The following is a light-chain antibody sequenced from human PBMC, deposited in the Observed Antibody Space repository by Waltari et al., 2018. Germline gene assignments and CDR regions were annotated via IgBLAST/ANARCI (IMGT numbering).Light chain of an antibody. V-gene: IGKV3-15*01. CDR3: QQYQNWPPIT. CDR1: QSVSPN. CDR2: CTT. Sequence: ETVLPPSPATLSVSPGAAVTHSCMASQSVSPNLAWYPRKRGQAPRLLTYCTTTRAPGLPDRFWGSGSETEFTLTITSLQSEDSAIYYCQQYQNWPPITFGQGTRLEIK. J-gene: IGKJ5*01.